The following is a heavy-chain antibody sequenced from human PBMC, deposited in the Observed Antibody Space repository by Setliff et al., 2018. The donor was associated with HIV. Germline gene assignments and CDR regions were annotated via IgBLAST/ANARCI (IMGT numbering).Heavy chain of an antibody. CDR3: ARNWGPNWFDP. CDR1: GESFSGYF. CDR2: IIHSGGT. J-gene: IGHJ5*02. D-gene: IGHD7-27*01. Sequence: SETLSLTCAVYGESFSGYFWNWIRQPPGKGLEWIGEIIHSGGTNYNRSLKSRVTISVDTSKNQFSLNLSSVTAADTAVYYCARNWGPNWFDPWGQGTLVTVSS. V-gene: IGHV4-34*12.